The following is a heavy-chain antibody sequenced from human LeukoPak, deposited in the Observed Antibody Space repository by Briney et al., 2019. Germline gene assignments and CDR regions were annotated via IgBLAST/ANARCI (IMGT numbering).Heavy chain of an antibody. Sequence: GGSLRLSWSASGFTFSSYAMHWVRQAPGKGLEYVSAISSNGGSTYYADSVKGRFTISRDNSKNTLYLQVNSLRAEDTAVYYCAKGGKWDVTPFDYWGQGTLVTVSS. D-gene: IGHD1-26*01. J-gene: IGHJ4*02. CDR3: AKGGKWDVTPFDY. V-gene: IGHV3-64*04. CDR1: GFTFSSYA. CDR2: ISSNGGST.